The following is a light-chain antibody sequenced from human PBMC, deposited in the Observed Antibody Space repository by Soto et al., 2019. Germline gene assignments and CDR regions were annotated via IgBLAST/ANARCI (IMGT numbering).Light chain of an antibody. V-gene: IGKV1-8*01. CDR1: QGISSY. CDR3: QQYYSYPYT. J-gene: IGKJ2*01. Sequence: AIRMTQSPSSFSASTGDSVTITCRASQGISSYLAWYQQKPGKAPKLLIYAASTLQSGAPSKFSGSVAGTDFTLTISCLQSENFATYYCQQYYSYPYTFGQKTKLKIK. CDR2: AAS.